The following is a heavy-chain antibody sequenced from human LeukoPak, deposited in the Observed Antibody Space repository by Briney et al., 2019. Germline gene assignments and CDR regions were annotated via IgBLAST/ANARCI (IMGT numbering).Heavy chain of an antibody. CDR1: GFSFSSYW. V-gene: IGHV3-7*01. CDR2: IKEDGSEK. CDR3: AELGITMVGGV. Sequence: GGSLRLSCAVSGFSFSSYWMSWVRQAPGKGLEWVANIKEDGSEKYYVDSVKGRFTISRDNAKNSLYLQMNSLRAEDTAVYYCAELGITMVGGVWGKGTTVTISS. D-gene: IGHD3-10*02. J-gene: IGHJ6*04.